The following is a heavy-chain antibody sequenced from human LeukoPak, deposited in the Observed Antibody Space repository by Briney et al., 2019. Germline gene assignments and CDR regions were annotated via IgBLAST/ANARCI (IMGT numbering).Heavy chain of an antibody. J-gene: IGHJ1*01. CDR1: GGSVSSSSYY. D-gene: IGHD6-13*01. Sequence: PSETLPLTCTVSGGSVSSSSYYWAWLRQSPGKGLEWFGSIHHSGNTYYNPSLKSRVTISVDTSRNQFSLRLNSVTATDTAVYYCARSSNILGIFWGQGTLVTVSS. CDR2: IHHSGNT. CDR3: ARSSNILGIF. V-gene: IGHV4-39*01.